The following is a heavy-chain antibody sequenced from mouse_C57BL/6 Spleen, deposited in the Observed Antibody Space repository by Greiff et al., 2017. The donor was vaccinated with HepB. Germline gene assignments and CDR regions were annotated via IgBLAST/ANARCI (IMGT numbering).Heavy chain of an antibody. CDR1: GFTFSSYA. CDR2: ISDGGSYT. V-gene: IGHV5-4*01. J-gene: IGHJ2*01. CDR3: ARARGASYYFDY. Sequence: EVQLKESGGGLVKPGGSLKLSCAASGFTFSSYAMSWVRQTPEKRLEWVATISDGGSYTYYPDNVKGRFTISRDNAKNNLYLQMSQLKSEDTAMYNCARARGASYYFDYWGQSTTLTVSS. D-gene: IGHD6-1*01.